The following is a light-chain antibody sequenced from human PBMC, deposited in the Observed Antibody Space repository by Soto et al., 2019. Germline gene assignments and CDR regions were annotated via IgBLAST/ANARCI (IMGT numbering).Light chain of an antibody. Sequence: QSALTQPPSASRSPGQSVTISCTGTSSDVGAYDYVSWYQQHPGKAPKLMIYEINKRPSGVPDRFSGSKSGNTASLTVSGLQVEDEADYYCSSFAGSNNFPYVFGTGTKLTVL. CDR1: SSDVGAYDY. V-gene: IGLV2-8*02. J-gene: IGLJ1*01. CDR3: SSFAGSNNFPYV. CDR2: EIN.